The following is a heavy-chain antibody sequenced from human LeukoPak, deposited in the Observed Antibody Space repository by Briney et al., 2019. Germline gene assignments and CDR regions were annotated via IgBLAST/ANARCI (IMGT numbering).Heavy chain of an antibody. J-gene: IGHJ4*02. CDR1: GYTLTSYG. CDR2: MSPNSGNT. Sequence: ASVKVSCKASGYTLTSYGISWVRQATGQGLEWMGWMSPNSGNTGYAQKFQGGVTMTRDTSTGTAYLELSSLRSEDSAVYYCVRTPPNWGADFWGQGTLVTVSS. V-gene: IGHV1-8*02. D-gene: IGHD7-27*01. CDR3: VRTPPNWGADF.